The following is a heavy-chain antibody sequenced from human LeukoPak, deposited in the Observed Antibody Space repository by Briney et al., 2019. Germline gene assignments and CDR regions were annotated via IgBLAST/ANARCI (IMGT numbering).Heavy chain of an antibody. Sequence: ASVKVSCKASGYPFDNFGLTWVRQAPGQGLEWMAWINPNSGGTDYAHKFQGRVTLTWDTSISTAYMELSRLTYADTAVYYCARPTSGPHWFDPWGQGTLVTVSS. V-gene: IGHV1-2*02. J-gene: IGHJ5*02. CDR1: GYPFDNFG. CDR3: ARPTSGPHWFDP. CDR2: INPNSGGT. D-gene: IGHD6-19*01.